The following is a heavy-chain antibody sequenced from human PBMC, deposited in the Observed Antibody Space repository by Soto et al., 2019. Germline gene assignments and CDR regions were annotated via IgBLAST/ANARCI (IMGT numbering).Heavy chain of an antibody. CDR3: ARDSDCSSTSCYKFDP. Sequence: SETLSLTCTVSGGSISSYYWRWIRQPPGKGLEWIGYIYYSGSTNYNPSLKSRVTISVDTSKNQFSLKLSSVTAADTAVYYCARDSDCSSTSCYKFDPWGQGTLVTVSS. CDR1: GGSISSYY. V-gene: IGHV4-59*01. J-gene: IGHJ5*02. CDR2: IYYSGST. D-gene: IGHD2-2*01.